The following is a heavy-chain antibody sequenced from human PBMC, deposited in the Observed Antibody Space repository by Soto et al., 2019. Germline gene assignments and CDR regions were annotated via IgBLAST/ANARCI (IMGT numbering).Heavy chain of an antibody. CDR2: INESGEY. V-gene: IGHV4-4*02. Sequence: QVQLQESGPGLVKPSGTLSLTCAVSGGSMSRSYWWTWLRQSPGKGLEWLGEINESGEYNYAPSFGSRVPMSVDKSKNHFSVMLTSVNAADTALYYCGRVGSGWYAPLDYWGQGTLVTVSS. CDR3: GRVGSGWYAPLDY. D-gene: IGHD6-19*01. CDR1: GGSMSRSYW. J-gene: IGHJ4*02.